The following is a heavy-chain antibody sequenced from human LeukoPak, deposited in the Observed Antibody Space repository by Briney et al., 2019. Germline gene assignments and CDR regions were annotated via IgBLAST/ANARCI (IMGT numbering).Heavy chain of an antibody. CDR2: IVYNGDKK. Sequence: TGGSLRLSCTTSGFIFGNFGMHWVRQAPGKGLEWLAFIVYNGDKKYYAESVKGRFTISRDNSKRTVFLQMNSLREDDSAVYYCASNFIRTGYFGEYYLHWGQGTQVVVSS. D-gene: IGHD3-9*01. CDR3: ASNFIRTGYFGEYYLH. CDR1: GFIFGNFG. V-gene: IGHV3-30*02. J-gene: IGHJ1*01.